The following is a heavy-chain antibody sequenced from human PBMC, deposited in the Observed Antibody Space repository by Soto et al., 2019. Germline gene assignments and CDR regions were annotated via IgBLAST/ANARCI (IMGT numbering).Heavy chain of an antibody. CDR2: MNPNSGNT. D-gene: IGHD2-15*01. J-gene: IGHJ3*02. Sequence: QVQLVQSGAEVKKPGASVKVSCKASGYTFTSYDINWVRQATGQGLEWMGWMNPNSGNTGYAQKFQGRVTMTRNTSISKAYMELSSLRSEDTAVYYCATLGYCSGGSCPGAFDIWGQGTMVTVSS. CDR3: ATLGYCSGGSCPGAFDI. CDR1: GYTFTSYD. V-gene: IGHV1-8*01.